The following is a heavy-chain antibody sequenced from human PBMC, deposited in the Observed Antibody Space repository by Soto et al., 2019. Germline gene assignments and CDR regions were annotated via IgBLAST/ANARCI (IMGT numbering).Heavy chain of an antibody. CDR1: GFTVSSDY. CDR3: ASQTVAGSNALDY. J-gene: IGHJ4*02. V-gene: IGHV3-53*04. D-gene: IGHD6-19*01. CDR2: IYSGGST. Sequence: EVQLVESGGGLVQPGGSLRLSCAASGFTVSSDYMNWVRQAPGKGLEWVSVIYSGGSTYYADSVKGRFTISRHNYKNTVYLQLNSLRTEDTAVYYCASQTVAGSNALDYWGQGTLVTVSS.